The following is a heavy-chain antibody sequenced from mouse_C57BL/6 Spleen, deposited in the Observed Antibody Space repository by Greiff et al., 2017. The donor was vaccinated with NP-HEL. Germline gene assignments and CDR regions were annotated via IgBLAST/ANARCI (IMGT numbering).Heavy chain of an antibody. CDR3: ARGIYYYGSSGAMDY. Sequence: EVQVVESGGGLVQSGRSLRLSCATSGFTFSDFYMEWVRQAPGKGLEWIAASRNKANDYTTEYSASVKGRFIVSRDTSQSILYLQMNALRAEDTAIYYCARGIYYYGSSGAMDYWGQGTSVTVSS. CDR1: GFTFSDFY. J-gene: IGHJ4*01. CDR2: SRNKANDYTT. D-gene: IGHD1-1*01. V-gene: IGHV7-1*01.